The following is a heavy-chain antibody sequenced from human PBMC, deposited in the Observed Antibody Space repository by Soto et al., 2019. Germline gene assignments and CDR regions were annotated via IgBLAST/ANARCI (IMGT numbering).Heavy chain of an antibody. CDR1: GFTFSSYG. V-gene: IGHV3-30*18. D-gene: IGHD6-19*01. Sequence: GGSLRLSCAASGFTFSSYGMHWVRQAPGKGLEWVAVISYDGSNKYYADSVKGRFTISRDNSKNTLYLQMNSLRAEDTAVYYCAKGMAAPRYFDYWGQGTLVTVSS. CDR3: AKGMAAPRYFDY. J-gene: IGHJ4*02. CDR2: ISYDGSNK.